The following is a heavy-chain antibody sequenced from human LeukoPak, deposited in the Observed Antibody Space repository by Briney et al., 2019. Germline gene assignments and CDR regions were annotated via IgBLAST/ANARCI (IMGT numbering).Heavy chain of an antibody. J-gene: IGHJ4*02. V-gene: IGHV3-7*01. CDR1: GFTFSNYW. Sequence: GGSLRLSCAVSGFTFSNYWMTWFRQAPGKGLEWVANIKQDGSVKYYVDSVKGRFTISRDNAKNSLYLQMNSLKAEDTAVYYCARDPKWLDYWGQGTLVTVSS. D-gene: IGHD5-12*01. CDR3: ARDPKWLDY. CDR2: IKQDGSVK.